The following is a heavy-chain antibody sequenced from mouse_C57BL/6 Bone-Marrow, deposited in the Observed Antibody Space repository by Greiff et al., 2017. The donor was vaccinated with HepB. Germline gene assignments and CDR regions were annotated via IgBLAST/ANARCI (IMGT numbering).Heavy chain of an antibody. J-gene: IGHJ2*01. V-gene: IGHV1-55*01. CDR2: IYPGSGST. CDR3: AREGITTVVEDY. CDR1: GYTFTSYW. Sequence: VQLQQPGAELVKPGASVKMSCKASGYTFTSYWITWVKQRPGQGLEWIGDIYPGSGSTNYNEKFKSKAILTVDTSSSTAYMQLSSLTSEDSAVYYCAREGITTVVEDYWGQGTTLTVSS. D-gene: IGHD1-1*01.